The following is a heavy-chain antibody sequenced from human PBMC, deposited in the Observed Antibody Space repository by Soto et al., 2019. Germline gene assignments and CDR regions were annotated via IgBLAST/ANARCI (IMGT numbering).Heavy chain of an antibody. V-gene: IGHV4-30-4*01. CDR1: GGSISSGDYY. CDR2: IYYSGST. J-gene: IGHJ6*02. CDR3: ARYAYDSSGYYYGTDMDV. D-gene: IGHD3-22*01. Sequence: SETLSLTCPFSGGSISSGDYYWSWIRQPPGKGLEWIGYIYYSGSTYYNPSLKSRVTISVDTSKNQFSLKLSSVTAADTAVYYCARYAYDSSGYYYGTDMDVWGQGTTVTVSS.